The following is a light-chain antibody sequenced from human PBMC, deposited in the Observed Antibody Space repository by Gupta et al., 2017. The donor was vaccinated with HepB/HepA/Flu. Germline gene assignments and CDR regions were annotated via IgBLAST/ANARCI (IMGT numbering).Light chain of an antibody. CDR1: QSVGSSY. CDR2: GAS. J-gene: IGKJ1*01. V-gene: IGKV3-20*01. CDR3: QQYGSSLTWT. Sequence: ELVLTQSPGTLSLSPGERATLSCRASQSVGSSYLAWYQQKPGQAARLLIYGASSRATGIPERSSSSRSGTDYTLIISRLQPQDDSVYYCQQYGSSLTWTFGQGTKVEIK.